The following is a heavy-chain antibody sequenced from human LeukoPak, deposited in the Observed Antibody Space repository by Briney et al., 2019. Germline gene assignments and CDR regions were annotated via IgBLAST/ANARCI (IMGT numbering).Heavy chain of an antibody. CDR1: GGTFSSYA. CDR3: ARDGEDIAVAGTNYFDY. D-gene: IGHD6-19*01. J-gene: IGHJ4*02. Sequence: SVKVSCKASGGTFSSYAISWVRQAPGQGLEWMGGIIPIFGTANYAQKFQGRVTITADESTSTACMELSSLRSEDTAVYYCARDGEDIAVAGTNYFDYWGQGTLVTVSS. V-gene: IGHV1-69*01. CDR2: IIPIFGTA.